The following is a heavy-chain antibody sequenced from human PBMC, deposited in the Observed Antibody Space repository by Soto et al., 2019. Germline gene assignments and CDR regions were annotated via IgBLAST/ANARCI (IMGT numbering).Heavy chain of an antibody. CDR3: AIASDYSNSEYTYYYYYMDV. D-gene: IGHD4-4*01. V-gene: IGHV1-46*03. J-gene: IGHJ6*03. Sequence: ASVKVCCKASGYTFNSYYMHWVRQAHGQGLEWMGIINPSGGSTSYAQKFQGRVTMTRDTSTSTVYMELSSLRSEDTAVYYCAIASDYSNSEYTYYYYYMDVWGKGTTVTVSS. CDR1: GYTFNSYY. CDR2: INPSGGST.